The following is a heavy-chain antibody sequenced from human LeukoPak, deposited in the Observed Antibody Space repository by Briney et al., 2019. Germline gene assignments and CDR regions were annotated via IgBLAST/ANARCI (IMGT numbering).Heavy chain of an antibody. J-gene: IGHJ4*02. CDR1: GDSSSSYY. D-gene: IGHD3-22*01. V-gene: IGHV4-59*01. CDR2: IYYSGST. CDR3: ARYSSSGYYFDY. Sequence: SETLSLTCSVSGDSSSSYYWSWIRQPPGKGLEWIGYIYYSGSTNYNPSLKSRVTISVDTSKNQFSLKLSSVTAADTAVYYCARYSSSGYYFDYWGQGTLVTVSS.